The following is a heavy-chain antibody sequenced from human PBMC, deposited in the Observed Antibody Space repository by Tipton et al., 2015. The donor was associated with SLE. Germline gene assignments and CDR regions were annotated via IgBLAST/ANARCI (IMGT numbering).Heavy chain of an antibody. CDR1: GGTFSSYA. CDR3: ARGGPVRYSSSWYFDY. CDR2: IMPKFGTA. V-gene: IGHV1-69*01. J-gene: IGHJ4*02. Sequence: QSGPEVKKPGSSVKVSCMASGGTFSSYAVAWVRQAPGQGLEWMGGIMPKFGTANYAQRFQARVTITADESTSTVYMELSSLRSDDTAVYYCARGGPVRYSSSWYFDYWGQGTLVTVSS. D-gene: IGHD6-13*01.